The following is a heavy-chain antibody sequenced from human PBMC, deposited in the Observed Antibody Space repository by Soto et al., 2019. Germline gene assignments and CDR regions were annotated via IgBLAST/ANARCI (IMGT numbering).Heavy chain of an antibody. CDR2: ISSSSSYI. Sequence: GGSLRLSCAASGFTFSSYSMNWVRQAPGKGLEWVSSISSSSSYIYYADSVKGRFTISRDNAKNSLYLQMNSLRAEDTAVYYCARDLVGATIGSFDYWGQGTLVTVSS. CDR3: ARDLVGATIGSFDY. J-gene: IGHJ4*02. CDR1: GFTFSSYS. V-gene: IGHV3-21*01. D-gene: IGHD1-26*01.